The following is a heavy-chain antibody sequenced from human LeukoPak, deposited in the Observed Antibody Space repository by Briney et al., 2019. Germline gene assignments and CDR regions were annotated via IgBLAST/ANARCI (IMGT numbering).Heavy chain of an antibody. CDR2: ISSSSSYI. V-gene: IGHV3-21*01. D-gene: IGHD2-15*01. CDR1: GFTFSSYS. CDR3: ASTLPMRHQPGYWVNP. Sequence: GGSLRLSCAASGFTFSSYSMNWVRQAPGKGLEWVSSISSSSSYIYYADSVKGRFTISRDNAKNSLYLQMNSLRAEDTAVYYCASTLPMRHQPGYWVNPCGQGDPVTVSS. J-gene: IGHJ5*02.